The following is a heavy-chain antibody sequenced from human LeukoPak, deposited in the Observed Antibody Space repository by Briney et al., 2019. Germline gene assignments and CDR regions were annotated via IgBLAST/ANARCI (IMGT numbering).Heavy chain of an antibody. D-gene: IGHD3-3*01. CDR2: IYYSGST. CDR3: AGGSYYDFWSGSLY. Sequence: SETLSLTCTVSGGSISSYYWSWIRQPPGKGLEWIGYIYYSGSTNYNPSLKSRVTISVDTSKNQFSLKLSSVTAADTAVYYCAGGSYYDFWSGSLYWGQGTLVTVSS. V-gene: IGHV4-59*01. J-gene: IGHJ4*02. CDR1: GGSISSYY.